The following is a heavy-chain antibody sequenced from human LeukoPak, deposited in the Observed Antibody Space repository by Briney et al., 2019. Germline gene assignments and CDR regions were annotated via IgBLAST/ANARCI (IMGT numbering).Heavy chain of an antibody. Sequence: PSETLSLTCTASGGSISNYYWSWIRQPAGKGLEWIGRIFASGSTLDNPSLKSRVTMAVDTSKNQFFLLLSSVTAADTAVYYCARDPGHYGMDVWGQGTTVTV. CDR3: ARDPGHYGMDV. J-gene: IGHJ6*02. V-gene: IGHV4-4*07. CDR2: IFASGST. CDR1: GGSISNYY.